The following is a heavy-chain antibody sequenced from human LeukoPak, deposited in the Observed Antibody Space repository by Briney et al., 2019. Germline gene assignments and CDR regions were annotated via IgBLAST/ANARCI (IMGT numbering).Heavy chain of an antibody. CDR1: GFTFSSYG. CDR3: ATTIVVAAFDI. V-gene: IGHV3-30*03. Sequence: PGRSLRLSCAASGFTFSSYGMHWVRQAPGKGLEWVAVISYDGSNKYYADSVKGRFTISRDNSKNTLYLQMNSLRAEDTAVYYCATTIVVAAFDIWGQGTMVTVSS. CDR2: ISYDGSNK. J-gene: IGHJ3*02. D-gene: IGHD2-15*01.